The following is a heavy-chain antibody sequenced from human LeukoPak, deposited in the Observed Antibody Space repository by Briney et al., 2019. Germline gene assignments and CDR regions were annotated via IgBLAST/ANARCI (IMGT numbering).Heavy chain of an antibody. V-gene: IGHV1-69*13. CDR3: ARGGSGWLQFDY. CDR1: GGTFSSYA. CDR2: IIPIFGTA. D-gene: IGHD5-24*01. Sequence: ASVKVSCKASGGTFSSYAISWVRQAPGQGLEWMGGIIPIFGTANYAQKFRGRVTITADESTSTAYMELGSLRSGDTAVYYCARGGSGWLQFDYWGQGTLVTVSS. J-gene: IGHJ4*02.